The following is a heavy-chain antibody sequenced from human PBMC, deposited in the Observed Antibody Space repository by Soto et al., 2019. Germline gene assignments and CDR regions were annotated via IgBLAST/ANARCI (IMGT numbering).Heavy chain of an antibody. CDR1: GFTFSSYG. CDR2: IWYDGSNK. Sequence: LRLSCAASGFTFSSYGMHWVRQAPGKGLEWVAVIWYDGSNKYYADSAKGRFTISRDNSKNTLYLQMNSLRAEDTAVYYCARDRIVAAAGTIDYWGQGTLVTVSS. D-gene: IGHD6-13*01. CDR3: ARDRIVAAAGTIDY. J-gene: IGHJ4*02. V-gene: IGHV3-33*01.